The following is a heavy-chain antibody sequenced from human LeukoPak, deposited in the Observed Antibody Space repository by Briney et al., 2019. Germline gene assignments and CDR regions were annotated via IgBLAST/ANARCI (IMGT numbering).Heavy chain of an antibody. J-gene: IGHJ4*02. D-gene: IGHD1-26*01. CDR3: ARGGTYYS. CDR2: IYYSGST. CDR1: GGSISDYF. Sequence: SETLSLTCTVSGGSISDYFWSWIRQPPGKGLEWIGYIYYSGSTNYNPSLKSRVAISLDTSKNQFSLKLSSVTAADTAVYYCARGGTYYSWGQGTLVTVSS. V-gene: IGHV4-59*01.